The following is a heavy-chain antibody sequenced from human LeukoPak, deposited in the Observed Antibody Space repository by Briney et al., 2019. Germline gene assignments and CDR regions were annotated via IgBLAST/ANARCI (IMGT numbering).Heavy chain of an antibody. V-gene: IGHV3-49*04. J-gene: IGHJ3*02. CDR2: IRSKAYGGTT. D-gene: IGHD1-26*01. CDR1: GFTIGDYA. CDR3: TRDPRGSYGPDAFDI. Sequence: SLRLSCTASGFTIGDYAMSWVRQAPGKGLEWVGFIRSKAYGGTTEYAASVKGRFTISRDDSKSVAYLQMNSLKTEDTAVYYCTRDPRGSYGPDAFDIWGQGTVVTVSS.